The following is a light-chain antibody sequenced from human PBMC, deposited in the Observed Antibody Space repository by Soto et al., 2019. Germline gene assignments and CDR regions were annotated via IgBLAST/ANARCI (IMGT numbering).Light chain of an antibody. CDR1: SSDVGGYIY. J-gene: IGLJ2*01. CDR2: DIS. V-gene: IGLV2-11*01. Sequence: QSVLTQPRSVSXXPGQSVTISCSGTSSDVGGYIYFSWYQQHPGKAPKHLLYDISNQPSWVPDGFSGSKTCNTASLTVSGLQAEEEDDYYCCSYSGSYTTDVVFGGGTKLTVL. CDR3: CSYSGSYTTDVV.